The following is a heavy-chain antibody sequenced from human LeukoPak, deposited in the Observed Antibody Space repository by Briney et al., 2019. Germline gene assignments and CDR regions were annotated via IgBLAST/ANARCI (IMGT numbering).Heavy chain of an antibody. CDR3: ARFGYSGWNLEY. CDR2: INQGGSVK. J-gene: IGHJ4*02. CDR1: GFTFSSYS. Sequence: GGSLRLSCAASGFTFSSYSMNWVRQAPGKGLEWVANINQGGSVKYYVDSVKGRFTISRDDAKSSLYVQMNSLRDEDTAGYYCARFGYSGWNLEYWGQGTLVTVTS. V-gene: IGHV3-7*01. D-gene: IGHD5-12*01.